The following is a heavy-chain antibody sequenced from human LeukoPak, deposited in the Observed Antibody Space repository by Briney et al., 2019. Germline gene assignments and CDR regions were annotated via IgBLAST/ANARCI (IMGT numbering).Heavy chain of an antibody. CDR2: MNPNSGNT. CDR3: ARVAKLTRYYYYYMDV. CDR1: GYTFTSYD. D-gene: IGHD2-15*01. V-gene: IGHV1-8*01. Sequence: ASVKVSCKASGYTFTSYDINWVRQATGQGLEWMGWMNPNSGNTGYAQKFQGRVTMTRNTSISTAYMELSSLRSEDTTVYYCARVAKLTRYYYYYMDVWGKGTTVTVSS. J-gene: IGHJ6*03.